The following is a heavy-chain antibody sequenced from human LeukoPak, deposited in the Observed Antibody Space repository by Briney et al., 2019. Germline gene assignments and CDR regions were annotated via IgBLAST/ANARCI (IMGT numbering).Heavy chain of an antibody. CDR2: INHSGST. CDR1: GGSFSGYY. J-gene: IGHJ4*02. V-gene: IGHV4-34*01. Sequence: SETLSLTCAVYGGSFSGYYWSWIRQPPGKGLEWIGEINHSGSTNYNPSLKSRVTISVDTSKNQFSLKLSSVTAADTAVYYCARGRGYYDSSGYYYVGYFDYWGQGTLVTVSS. D-gene: IGHD3-22*01. CDR3: ARGRGYYDSSGYYYVGYFDY.